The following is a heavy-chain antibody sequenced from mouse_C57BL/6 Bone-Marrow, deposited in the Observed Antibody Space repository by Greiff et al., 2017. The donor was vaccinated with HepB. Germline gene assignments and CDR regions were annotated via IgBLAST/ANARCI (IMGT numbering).Heavy chain of an antibody. Sequence: EVQRVESGPGLVKPSQSLSLTCSVTGYSITSGYYWNWIRQFPGNKLEWMGYISYDGSNNYNPSLKNRISITRDTSKNQFFLKLNSVTTEDTATYYCARVYGSSNYFDYWGQGTTLTVSS. CDR2: ISYDGSN. CDR3: ARVYGSSNYFDY. J-gene: IGHJ2*01. CDR1: GYSITSGYY. V-gene: IGHV3-6*01. D-gene: IGHD1-1*01.